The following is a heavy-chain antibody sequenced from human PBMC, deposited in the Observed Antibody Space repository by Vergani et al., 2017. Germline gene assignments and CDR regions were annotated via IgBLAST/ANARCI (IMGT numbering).Heavy chain of an antibody. D-gene: IGHD3-10*01. CDR2: IYSGGST. J-gene: IGHJ4*02. CDR3: ARGSYGSGSYSGDY. Sequence: EVQLVESGGGLVQPGGSLRLSCAASGFTVSSNYMSWVRQAPGKGLEWVSVIYSGGSTYYADSVKGRFTISRHNSKNTLYLQMNSLRAEDTAVYYCARGSYGSGSYSGDYWGQGTLVTVSS. V-gene: IGHV3-53*04. CDR1: GFTVSSNY.